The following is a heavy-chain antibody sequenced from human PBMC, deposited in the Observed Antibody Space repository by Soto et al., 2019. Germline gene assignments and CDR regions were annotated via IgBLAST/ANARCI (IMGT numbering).Heavy chain of an antibody. V-gene: IGHV3-64D*08. D-gene: IGHD2-15*01. Sequence: PGGSLRLSCSVSGITFRNYAMHWVRQAPGRGLEYVSGITSDGDNTWHADSVKDRFTISRDNSDDTLYLQMSSLRVEDTAKYYCVKGNQLLRYYFESWAPGTLVTVSS. CDR1: GITFRNYA. J-gene: IGHJ2*01. CDR3: VKGNQLLRYYFES. CDR2: ITSDGDNT.